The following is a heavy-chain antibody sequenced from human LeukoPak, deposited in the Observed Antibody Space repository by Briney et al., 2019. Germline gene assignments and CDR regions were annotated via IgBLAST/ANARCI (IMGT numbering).Heavy chain of an antibody. V-gene: IGHV1-18*04. J-gene: IGHJ4*02. D-gene: IGHD5-18*01. CDR2: ISAYNGNT. CDR1: GYTFTSYC. CDR3: ARDSRGYSYGPYYLDY. Sequence: ASVKVSCKASGYTFTSYCIRWVRQAPGQGLEWMGWISAYNGNTNYAQKLQGRVTMTTDTSTSTAYMELRSLRSDDTAVYYCARDSRGYSYGPYYLDYWGQGTLVNVS.